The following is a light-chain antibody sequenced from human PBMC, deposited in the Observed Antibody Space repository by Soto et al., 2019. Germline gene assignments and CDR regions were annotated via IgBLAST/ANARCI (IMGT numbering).Light chain of an antibody. CDR1: SSDVGGYNY. V-gene: IGLV2-14*01. CDR3: CYNRSSSLHV. Sequence: QSALTQPASVSGSPGQSITISCTGTSSDVGGYNYVSWYQQHPGKAPKLMIYEVSNRPSGVSNRSSGSKSRNTASLTISGLDADEEDDYYCCYNRSSSLHVFGRGTKLTVL. J-gene: IGLJ3*02. CDR2: EVS.